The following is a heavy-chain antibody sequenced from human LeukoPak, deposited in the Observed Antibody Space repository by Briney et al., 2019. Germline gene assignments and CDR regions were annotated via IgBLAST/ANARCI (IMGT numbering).Heavy chain of an antibody. CDR2: IYPGDSDT. D-gene: IGHD2-21*02. CDR1: GYSFTSYW. CDR3: ARRNPLTQDAFDI. J-gene: IGHJ3*02. Sequence: GESLKISCKGSGYSFTSYWIGWVRQMPGKGLEWMGIIYPGDSDTTYSPSFQGQVTISVDKSISTAYLQWSSLKASDTAMYYCARRNPLTQDAFDIWGQGTMVTVSS. V-gene: IGHV5-51*01.